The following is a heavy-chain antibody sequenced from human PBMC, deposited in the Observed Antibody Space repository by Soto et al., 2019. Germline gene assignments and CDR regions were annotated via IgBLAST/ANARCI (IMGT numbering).Heavy chain of an antibody. CDR2: ISSSSSTI. V-gene: IGHV3-48*02. Sequence: EVQLVESGGGLVQPGGSLRLSCAASGFTFSSYSMNWVRQAPGKGLEWVSYISSSSSTIYYADSVKGRFTISRDNAKNPLYLQMNSLRDEDTAVYYCARDRWGIAAAGGEYYFDYWGQGTLVTVSS. D-gene: IGHD6-13*01. CDR1: GFTFSSYS. CDR3: ARDRWGIAAAGGEYYFDY. J-gene: IGHJ4*02.